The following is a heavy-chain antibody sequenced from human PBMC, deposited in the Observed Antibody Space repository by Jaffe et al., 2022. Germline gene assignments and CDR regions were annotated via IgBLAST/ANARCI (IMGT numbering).Heavy chain of an antibody. Sequence: QVQLQESGPGLVKPSETLSLTCTVSGGSVSSGSYYWSWIRQPPGKGLEWIGYIYYSGSTNYNPSLKSRVTISVDTSKNQFSLKLSSVTAADTAVYYCARENDYDFWSGYLGGYYYMDVWGKGTTVTVSS. D-gene: IGHD3-3*01. J-gene: IGHJ6*03. CDR1: GGSVSSGSYY. V-gene: IGHV4-61*01. CDR3: ARENDYDFWSGYLGGYYYMDV. CDR2: IYYSGST.